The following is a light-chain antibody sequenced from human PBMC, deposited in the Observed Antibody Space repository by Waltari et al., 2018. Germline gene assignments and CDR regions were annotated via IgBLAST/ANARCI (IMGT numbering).Light chain of an antibody. V-gene: IGKV3-20*01. CDR2: GAS. CDR3: QHYLRLPVT. Sequence: EIVLTQSPGTLSLSLGERATVSCRASQSVSRALAWYQQTPGQAPRLLIYGASTRATGIPDRVSGSGSGTDFSLTISRVEPDDFAVYYCQHYLRLPVTFGQGTTVEI. CDR1: QSVSRA. J-gene: IGKJ1*01.